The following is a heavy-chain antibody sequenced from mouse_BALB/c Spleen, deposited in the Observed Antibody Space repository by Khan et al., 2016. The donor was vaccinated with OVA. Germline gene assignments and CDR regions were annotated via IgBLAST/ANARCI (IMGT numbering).Heavy chain of an antibody. CDR3: TRNYRSDSDN. J-gene: IGHJ2*01. D-gene: IGHD1-1*01. CDR2: INPHIGET. CDR1: GYSFTGYF. Sequence: EVQLQESGPELVRPGASVKISCKASGYSFTGYFMNWVMQSHGKSLEWIGRINPHIGETFYNQRFKDKATLTVDESSNTAYMELRSLASEDSAVFYCTRNYRSDSDNWGQGTTVTVSA. V-gene: IGHV1-20*02.